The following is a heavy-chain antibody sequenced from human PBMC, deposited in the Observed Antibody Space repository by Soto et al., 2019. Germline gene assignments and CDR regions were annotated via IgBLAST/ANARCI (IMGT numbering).Heavy chain of an antibody. V-gene: IGHV3-33*01. Sequence: QVQLVESGGGVVQPGRSLRLSCAASGFTFRNYGMHWVRQAPGKGLEWMAVIWYEGSNKDHADSVKGRFTISRDNSKNTLYLQMNSLRDEDTAVYYCAIGRDGYNPDYWGQGTLVPVSS. CDR2: IWYEGSNK. CDR3: AIGRDGYNPDY. CDR1: GFTFRNYG. D-gene: IGHD5-12*01. J-gene: IGHJ4*02.